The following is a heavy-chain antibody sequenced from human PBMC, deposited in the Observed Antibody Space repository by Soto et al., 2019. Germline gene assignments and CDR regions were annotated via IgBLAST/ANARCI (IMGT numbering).Heavy chain of an antibody. CDR3: ARHVYYDVLKKNY. V-gene: IGHV5-51*01. CDR2: IYPGNSDT. Sequence: PGESLRICCKGSGCSCTSYWIGWVRQIPGKGLEWMGIIYPGNSDTRYSPSFQGQVTISADTSISTAYLEWSSLKASDTAIYYCARHVYYDVLKKNYWGQGTLVTVSS. J-gene: IGHJ4*02. D-gene: IGHD3-9*01. CDR1: GCSCTSYW.